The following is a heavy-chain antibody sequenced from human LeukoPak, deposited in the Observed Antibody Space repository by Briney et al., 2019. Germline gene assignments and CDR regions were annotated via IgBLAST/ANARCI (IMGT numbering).Heavy chain of an antibody. CDR2: ISGSGDNT. CDR3: AKGSYYDSSGSFYLDY. V-gene: IGHV3-23*01. J-gene: IGHJ4*02. CDR1: GFTFSDYY. D-gene: IGHD3-22*01. Sequence: PGGSLRLSCAASGFTFSDYYMSWIRQAPGKGLEWVSGISGSGDNTYYADSVKGRFTISRDNSKNTLYVQVNSLGTEDTAAYYCAKGSYYDSSGSFYLDYWGQGTLVTVSS.